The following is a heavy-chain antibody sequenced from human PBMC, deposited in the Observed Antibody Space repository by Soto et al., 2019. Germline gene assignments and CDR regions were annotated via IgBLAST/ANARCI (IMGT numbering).Heavy chain of an antibody. CDR2: INAGNGNT. J-gene: IGHJ3*02. Sequence: ASVKVSCKASGYTFTSYAMHWVRQAPGQRLEWMGWINAGNGNTKYSQKFQGRVTMTRNTSISTAYMELSSLRSEDTAVYYCARGRGCSGGSCFRDAFDIWGQGTMVTVSS. V-gene: IGHV1-3*01. CDR3: ARGRGCSGGSCFRDAFDI. D-gene: IGHD2-15*01. CDR1: GYTFTSYA.